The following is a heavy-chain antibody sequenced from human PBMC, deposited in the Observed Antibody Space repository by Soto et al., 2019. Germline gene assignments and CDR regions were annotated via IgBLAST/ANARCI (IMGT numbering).Heavy chain of an antibody. CDR3: ARDSYDSSGYVAGGFDY. CDR1: GGSISSYY. CDR2: IYYSGST. D-gene: IGHD3-22*01. V-gene: IGHV4-59*01. J-gene: IGHJ4*02. Sequence: SETLSLTCTVSGGSISSYYWSWIRQPPGKGLEWIGYIYYSGSTNYNPSLKSRVTISVDTSKNQYSLKLSSVTAADTALYYCARDSYDSSGYVAGGFDYWGQGTLVTVSS.